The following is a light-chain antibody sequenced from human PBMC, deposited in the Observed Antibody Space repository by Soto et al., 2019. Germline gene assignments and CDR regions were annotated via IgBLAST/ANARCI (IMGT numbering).Light chain of an antibody. CDR2: GVW. CDR3: QEYVTSLYT. CDR1: QTISNNY. Sequence: EIVLTQSPGTLSLSPGERVTLSCRASQTISNNYLAWYQHKPGQAPRLINYGVWVRGTGVPDRFSGGGSGTDFTLTINRLEPEDFAVYYCQEYVTSLYTFGQGTKLEIK. J-gene: IGKJ2*01. V-gene: IGKV3-20*01.